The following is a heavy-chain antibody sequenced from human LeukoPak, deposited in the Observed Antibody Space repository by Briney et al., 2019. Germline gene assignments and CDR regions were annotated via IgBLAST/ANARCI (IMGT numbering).Heavy chain of an antibody. CDR3: ARDFGRGDLENHNVVVPFDY. V-gene: IGHV4-61*02. CDR1: DGSIRSSSYY. CDR2: IYTSGST. D-gene: IGHD2-2*01. J-gene: IGHJ4*02. Sequence: PSETLSLTCTVSDGSIRSSSYYWSWIRQPAGKGLEWIGRIYTSGSTNYNPSLKSRVTMSVDTSKNQFSLKLSSVTAADTAVYYCARDFGRGDLENHNVVVPFDYWGQGTLVTVSS.